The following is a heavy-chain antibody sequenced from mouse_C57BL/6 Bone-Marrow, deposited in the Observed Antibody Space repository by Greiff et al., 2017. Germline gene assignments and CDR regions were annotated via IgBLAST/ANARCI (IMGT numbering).Heavy chain of an antibody. Sequence: VQLQQSGPGLVQPSQSLSITCTVSGFSLTSYGVHWVRQSPGKGLEWLGVIWRGGSTDYNAAFMSRLSITKDNSKSQVFFKMNSLQADDTSIYYCAKNGRLPYWYFDVWGTGTTVTVSS. CDR3: AKNGRLPYWYFDV. D-gene: IGHD2-4*01. CDR2: IWRGGST. J-gene: IGHJ1*03. V-gene: IGHV2-5*01. CDR1: GFSLTSYG.